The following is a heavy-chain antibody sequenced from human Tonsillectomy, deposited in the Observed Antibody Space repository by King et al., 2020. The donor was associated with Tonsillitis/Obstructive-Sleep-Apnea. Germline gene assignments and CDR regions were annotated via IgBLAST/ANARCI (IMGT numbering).Heavy chain of an antibody. CDR1: GGSISSYY. J-gene: IGHJ6*02. CDR2: IYYSGST. D-gene: IGHD6-13*01. Sequence: LQLQESGPGLVKPSETLSLTCTVSGGSISSYYSSWIRQPPGKGLEWIGYIYYSGSTNYNPSLKSRVTISVDTSKNQFSLKLSSVTAADTAVYYCAREARVSFNYYGMDVWGQGTTVTVSS. CDR3: AREARVSFNYYGMDV. V-gene: IGHV4-59*01.